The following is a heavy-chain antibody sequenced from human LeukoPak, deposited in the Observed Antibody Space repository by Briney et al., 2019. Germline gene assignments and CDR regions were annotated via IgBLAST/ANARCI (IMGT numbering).Heavy chain of an antibody. CDR1: GFTFSNYW. CDR3: ARDYTTSSPGGMYY. CDR2: IKQDGSEK. D-gene: IGHD1-26*01. V-gene: IGHV3-7*01. J-gene: IGHJ4*02. Sequence: GGSLRLSCAASGFTFSNYWMTWVRQAPGKGLEWVANIKQDGSEKYFVDSVKGRFTISRDNAKNSVSLQMNSLRAEDTAIYYCARDYTTSSPGGMYYWGQGTLVTVSS.